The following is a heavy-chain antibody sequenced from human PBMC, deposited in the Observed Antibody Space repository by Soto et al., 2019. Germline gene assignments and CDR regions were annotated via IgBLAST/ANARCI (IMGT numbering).Heavy chain of an antibody. CDR2: ISYDGSNK. D-gene: IGHD5-18*01. V-gene: IGHV3-30-3*01. Sequence: QLQLVESGGGVVQPGRSLRLSCAASGFTFRNYIMHWVRQAPGKGLEWVAFISYDGSNKDYADSVKGGFTISRDNSKNTLSLQLSSLRPEDTAVYYCAGGDTYYALGVWGQGTTVTVSS. J-gene: IGHJ6*02. CDR3: AGGDTYYALGV. CDR1: GFTFRNYI.